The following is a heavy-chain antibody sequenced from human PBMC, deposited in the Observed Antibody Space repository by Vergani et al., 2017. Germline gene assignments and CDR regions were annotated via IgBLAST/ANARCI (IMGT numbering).Heavy chain of an antibody. J-gene: IGHJ2*01. V-gene: IGHV5-51*01. CDR2: IYPGDSDT. Sequence: EVQLVQSGAEVKKPGESLKISCKGSGYSFTSYWIGWVRQMPGKGLEWMGIIYPGDSDTRYSPSFQGKVTISADKSISTAYLQWSSLKASDTAMYYCAXRACSGGSCYSNYGYFGLWCRGTLVTVSS. D-gene: IGHD2-15*01. CDR3: AXRACSGGSCYSNYGYFGL. CDR1: GYSFTSYW.